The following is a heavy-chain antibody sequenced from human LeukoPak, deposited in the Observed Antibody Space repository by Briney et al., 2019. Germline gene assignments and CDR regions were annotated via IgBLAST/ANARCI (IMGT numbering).Heavy chain of an antibody. D-gene: IGHD3-22*01. J-gene: IGHJ6*02. CDR3: ARDYYDSSGYEEYYYYGMDV. Sequence: PGGSLRLSCAASGFVFNDYYMNWFRQTPGKGLEWVSYISNSGLDIYYSDSVKGRFTISRDNAKKSLYLQMNSLRAEDTAVYYCARDYYDSSGYEEYYYYGMDVWGQGTTVTVSS. CDR2: ISNSGLDI. V-gene: IGHV3-11*04. CDR1: GFVFNDYY.